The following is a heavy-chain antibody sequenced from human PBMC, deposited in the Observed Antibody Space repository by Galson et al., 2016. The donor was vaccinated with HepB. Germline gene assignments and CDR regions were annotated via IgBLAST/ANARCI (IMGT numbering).Heavy chain of an antibody. CDR3: ARMYSRAWNGIDN. J-gene: IGHJ4*02. V-gene: IGHV4-31*03. Sequence: TLSLTCTVSGGSIRSGSYYWSWIRQHPEKGLEWIGSIYYSGSSEYNPSLTSRLTISVDTSKNQFSLKLRSVTAADTAVYYCARMYSRAWNGIDNWGQGTLVTVSS. CDR1: GGSIRSGSYY. CDR2: IYYSGSS. D-gene: IGHD6-13*01.